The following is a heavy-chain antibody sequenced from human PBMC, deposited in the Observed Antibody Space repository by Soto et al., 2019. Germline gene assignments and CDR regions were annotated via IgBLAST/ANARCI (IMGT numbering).Heavy chain of an antibody. CDR1: GYMLTGCS. Sequence: GASVEVSWEASGYMLTGCSIHWVRQAPGQGFEWLGRTNPNSGGTKYAQKFQGRVTMTRDTSVTTAYMELSRLTSDDTAVYYCARSIAAPALPDLYYGMDLWGQGTTVT. V-gene: IGHV1-2*06. J-gene: IGHJ6*02. CDR2: TNPNSGGT. CDR3: ARSIAAPALPDLYYGMDL. D-gene: IGHD6-6*01.